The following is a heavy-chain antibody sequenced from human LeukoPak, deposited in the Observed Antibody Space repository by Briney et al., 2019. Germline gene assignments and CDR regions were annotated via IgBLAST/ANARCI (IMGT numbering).Heavy chain of an antibody. J-gene: IGHJ6*02. CDR3: ARDLEQWLVRNGMDV. CDR1: GYTFTSYY. CDR2: IYPSGGST. Sequence: ASVKVSCKASGYTFTSYYMHWVRQAPGQGLEWMGIIYPSGGSTSYAQKFQGRVTMTRDTSTSTVYMELSRLRSEDTAVYYCARDLEQWLVRNGMDVWGQGTTVTVSS. D-gene: IGHD6-19*01. V-gene: IGHV1-46*01.